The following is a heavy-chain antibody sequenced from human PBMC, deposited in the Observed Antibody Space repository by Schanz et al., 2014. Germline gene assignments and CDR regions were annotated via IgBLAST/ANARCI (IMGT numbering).Heavy chain of an antibody. J-gene: IGHJ4*02. Sequence: EVQLVESGGGLVKPGGSLRLSCAASGFTSSNAWMSWVRQAPGKGLEWVSGISGSGGSTYYGDSVKGRFTISRDNSRNTLYLHMSSLRVEDTAVYYCAKDKGEFLDYWGQGTLVTVSS. V-gene: IGHV3-23*04. CDR3: AKDKGEFLDY. CDR2: ISGSGGST. CDR1: GFTSSNAW. D-gene: IGHD3-10*01.